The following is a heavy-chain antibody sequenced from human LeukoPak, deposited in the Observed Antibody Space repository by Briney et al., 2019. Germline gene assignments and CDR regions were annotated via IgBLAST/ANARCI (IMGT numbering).Heavy chain of an antibody. CDR3: ARVHDVQQYGMDV. V-gene: IGHV4-34*01. D-gene: IGHD6-13*01. CDR1: GGSFSGFY. Sequence: SETLFLTCAVSGGSFSGFYWSWIRQSPGKGLEWIGEYNHFGSTNYNPSLNDRVTISVDKSKNQFSLTLSSVTAADTAVYYCARVHDVQQYGMDVWGQGTTVTVSS. J-gene: IGHJ6*02. CDR2: YNHFGST.